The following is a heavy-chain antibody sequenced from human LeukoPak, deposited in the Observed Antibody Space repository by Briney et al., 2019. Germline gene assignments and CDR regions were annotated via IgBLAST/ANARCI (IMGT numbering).Heavy chain of an antibody. D-gene: IGHD3-10*01. CDR1: GFNFNSFS. CDR2: IFYSGST. Sequence: PGGSLRLSCAASGFNFNSFSMNWVRQPPGKALEWVGNIFYSGSTYYNPSLKSRVTIALDTSRNQFSLKLSSVTAADTAVYYCARGALLWVGASNTRYYYYMDGWGRGTTVTVSS. CDR3: ARGALLWVGASNTRYYYYMDG. J-gene: IGHJ6*03. V-gene: IGHV4-59*12.